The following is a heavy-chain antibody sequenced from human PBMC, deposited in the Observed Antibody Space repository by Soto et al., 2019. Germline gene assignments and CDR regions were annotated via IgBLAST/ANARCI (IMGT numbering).Heavy chain of an antibody. D-gene: IGHD2-2*02. CDR1: GYTFTGNY. Sequence: GASVKVSCKASGYTFTGNYMHWVRQAPGQGLEWMGWINPNSGGTNYAQKFQGWVTMTRDTSISTAYMELSRLRSDDTAVYYCARGREGIVVVPVAIPEGYYYGMDVWGQGTTVTVSS. J-gene: IGHJ6*02. CDR3: ARGREGIVVVPVAIPEGYYYGMDV. V-gene: IGHV1-2*04. CDR2: INPNSGGT.